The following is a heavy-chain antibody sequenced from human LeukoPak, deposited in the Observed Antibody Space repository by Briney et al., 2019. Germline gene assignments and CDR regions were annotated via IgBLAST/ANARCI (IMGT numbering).Heavy chain of an antibody. J-gene: IGHJ5*01. D-gene: IGHD3-3*01. Sequence: GGSLRLSCAASGFTFNKYWMNWVRQSPGKGLEWVANIKEDSSDKNYVDSMKGRFTISRDNAKNALYLQMNSLRAEDTAVYYCARESGRFRFDSWGQGTLVTVSS. CDR3: ARESGRFRFDS. V-gene: IGHV3-7*01. CDR2: IKEDSSDK. CDR1: GFTFNKYW.